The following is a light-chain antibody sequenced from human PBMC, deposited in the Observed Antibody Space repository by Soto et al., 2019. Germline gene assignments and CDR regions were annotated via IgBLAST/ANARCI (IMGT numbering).Light chain of an antibody. CDR3: SSFTSRMTNV. J-gene: IGLJ1*01. CDR1: SSDVGGYNS. V-gene: IGLV2-14*01. Sequence: QSALTQPASVSGPPGQSITISCTGTSSDVGGYNSVSWYQQHPGKAPKLILYDVTDRPSGVSYRFSGSKSGNTASLTISGLQAADEADYFCSSFTSRMTNVFGSGTKVTVL. CDR2: DVT.